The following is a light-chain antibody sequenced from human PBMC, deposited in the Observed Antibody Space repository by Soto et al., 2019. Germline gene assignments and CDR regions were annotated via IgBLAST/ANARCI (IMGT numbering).Light chain of an antibody. CDR3: QQYDNLPRT. CDR1: QSIDKC. CDR2: DAS. V-gene: IGKV1-33*01. J-gene: IGKJ1*01. Sequence: DIQMTQSPSSLSAFVGDRVTITCRASQSIDKCLNWYQQKPGKAPKLLIYDASNLETGVPSRFSGSGSGTDFTFTISSLQPEDIATYYCQQYDNLPRTFGQGTKVDIK.